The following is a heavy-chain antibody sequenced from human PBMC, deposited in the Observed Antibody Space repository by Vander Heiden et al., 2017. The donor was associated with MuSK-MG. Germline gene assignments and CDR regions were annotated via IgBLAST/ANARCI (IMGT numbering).Heavy chain of an antibody. Sequence: QAQLQESGPGLVKPSETLPPSCSVPGGSMTSDYWNRLRQPAGKGLEWVGRIYPSGRTSFNPSLRSRVSMSIDRSQRQISLKLTSVTAADTATYYCARDQSWLFLSLVYWGQGILVTV. J-gene: IGHJ4*02. CDR1: GGSMTSDY. V-gene: IGHV4-4*07. CDR2: IYPSGRT. CDR3: ARDQSWLFLSLVY. D-gene: IGHD3-22*01.